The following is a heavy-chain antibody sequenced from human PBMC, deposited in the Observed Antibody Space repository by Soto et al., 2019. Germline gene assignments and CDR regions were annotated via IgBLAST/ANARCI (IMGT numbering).Heavy chain of an antibody. CDR2: INSDRSST. CDR3: VRGGGGGLFDP. V-gene: IGHV3-74*01. Sequence: SLRLSCAASGFTFSSYWMHWVRQAPGKGLVWVSRINSDRSSTSYADSVKGRFTISRDNAKRTLYLQMMSLTAEDTAMYYCVRGGGGGLFDPWGQGTMVTVS. D-gene: IGHD2-15*01. CDR1: GFTFSSYW. J-gene: IGHJ5*02.